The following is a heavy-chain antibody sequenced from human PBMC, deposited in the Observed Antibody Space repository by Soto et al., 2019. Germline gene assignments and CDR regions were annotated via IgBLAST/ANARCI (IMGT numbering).Heavy chain of an antibody. J-gene: IGHJ4*02. V-gene: IGHV3-23*01. D-gene: IGHD5-12*01. Sequence: GGSLRLSCTASGFTFSSYWMSWVRQAPGKGLEWVSDIKGGGSNKYYADSVKGRFTISRDNAKNTLYLQMNSLRAEDTAVYYCAKEHKGGSGYAVDYWGQGTLVTVSS. CDR2: IKGGGSNK. CDR1: GFTFSSYW. CDR3: AKEHKGGSGYAVDY.